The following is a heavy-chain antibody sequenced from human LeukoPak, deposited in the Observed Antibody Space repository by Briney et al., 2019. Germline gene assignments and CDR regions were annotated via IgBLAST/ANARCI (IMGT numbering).Heavy chain of an antibody. CDR1: GFTFSNYW. CDR3: ARGEGWLPSNFDY. D-gene: IGHD6-19*01. Sequence: GSLLLSCAASGFTFSNYWMTWVRQAPGKGLEWVANIKQDGSVKYYVDSMKGRFTISRDNAKNPLYLQMNSLRAEDTAVYYCARGEGWLPSNFDYWGQGTLVTVSS. CDR2: IKQDGSVK. V-gene: IGHV3-7*01. J-gene: IGHJ4*02.